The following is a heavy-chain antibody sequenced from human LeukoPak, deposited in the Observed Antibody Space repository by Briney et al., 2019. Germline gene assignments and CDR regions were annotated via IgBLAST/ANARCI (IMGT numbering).Heavy chain of an antibody. V-gene: IGHV4-31*03. J-gene: IGHJ6*02. CDR2: IYYSGST. CDR1: GGSISSGGYY. CDR3: ARAPGGYSYGSYYYYYGMDV. Sequence: SETLALTCTVSGGSISSGGYYWSWTRQHPGKGLEWIGYIYYSGSTYYNPSLKSRVTISVDTSKNQFSLKLSSVTAADTAVYYCARAPGGYSYGSYYYYYGMDVWGQGTTVTVSS. D-gene: IGHD5-18*01.